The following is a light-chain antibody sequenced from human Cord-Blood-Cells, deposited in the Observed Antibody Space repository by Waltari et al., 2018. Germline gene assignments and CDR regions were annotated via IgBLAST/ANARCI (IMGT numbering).Light chain of an antibody. Sequence: DIQMTQSPSSLPASVGDRVTITCRASQSISSYLNWYQQKPGKAPKLLIYAASSLQSGVPSRFSGSGSGTDFTLTISSLQPEDVATYYCQQSYSTPITFGQGTRLEIK. CDR3: QQSYSTPIT. CDR2: AAS. CDR1: QSISSY. J-gene: IGKJ5*01. V-gene: IGKV1-39*01.